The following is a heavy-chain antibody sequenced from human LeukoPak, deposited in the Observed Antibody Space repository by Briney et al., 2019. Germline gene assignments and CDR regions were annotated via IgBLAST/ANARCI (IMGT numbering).Heavy chain of an antibody. Sequence: SQTLSLTCAISGDSFSSNSAAWNWIRQSPSRGLEWLGRTYYRSKWYNDYAVSVKGRITINPDTSKNQFSLQLNSVTPEDTAVYYCAGGGASSSSVYYYYYMDVWGKGTTVTVSS. D-gene: IGHD6-6*01. V-gene: IGHV6-1*01. J-gene: IGHJ6*03. CDR3: AGGGASSSSVYYYYYMDV. CDR2: TYYRSKWYN. CDR1: GDSFSSNSAA.